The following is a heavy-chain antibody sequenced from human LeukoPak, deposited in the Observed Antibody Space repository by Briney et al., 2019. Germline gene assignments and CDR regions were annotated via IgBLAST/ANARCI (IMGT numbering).Heavy chain of an antibody. D-gene: IGHD2-8*01. J-gene: IGHJ6*02. CDR3: ARDGVSGLRSEYYYYYYGMDV. CDR1: GYTFTSYG. Sequence: ASVKVSCKASGYTFTSYGISWVRQAPGQGLEWMGWISADNGNTNYAQQLQGRVTMTTDTSTNTAYMELRSLRSDDTAVYYCARDGVSGLRSEYYYYYYGMDVWGQGTTVTVSS. V-gene: IGHV1-18*01. CDR2: ISADNGNT.